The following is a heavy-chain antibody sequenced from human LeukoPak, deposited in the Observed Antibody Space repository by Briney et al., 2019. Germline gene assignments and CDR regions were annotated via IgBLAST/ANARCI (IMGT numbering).Heavy chain of an antibody. D-gene: IGHD6-13*01. V-gene: IGHV1-3*01. CDR2: ITPANGHT. J-gene: IGHJ6*02. CDR1: GYSFTSYM. CDR3: ARDYSSSWLAKWYGMDV. Sequence: ASVKVSCKTSGYSFTSYMIHWVRQAPGQGLEWMGWITPANGHTKYSQKFQGRLTFTRDTSASTAYMQLSSLRSEDTSVYYCARDYSSSWLAKWYGMDVWGQGTTVTVSS.